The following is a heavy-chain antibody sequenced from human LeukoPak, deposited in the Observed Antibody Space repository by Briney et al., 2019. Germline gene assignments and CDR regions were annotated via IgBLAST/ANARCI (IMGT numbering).Heavy chain of an antibody. J-gene: IGHJ4*02. D-gene: IGHD3-3*01. CDR1: GGTFSSYT. CDR2: IIPILGIA. V-gene: IGHV1-69*04. Sequence: SVKVSCKASGGTFSSYTISWVRQAPGQGLEWMGRIIPILGIANYAQKLQGRVTITADKSTSTAYMELSSLRSEDTAAYYCARDKVTSYDFWSGPSDYWGQGTLVTVSS. CDR3: ARDKVTSYDFWSGPSDY.